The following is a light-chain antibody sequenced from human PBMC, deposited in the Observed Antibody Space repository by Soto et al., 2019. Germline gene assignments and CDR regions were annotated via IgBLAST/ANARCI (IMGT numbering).Light chain of an antibody. CDR1: SSDVGGYNY. CDR2: EVS. V-gene: IGLV2-8*01. CDR3: SSYAGGNNPFV. Sequence: QSVLTQPPSASGSPGQPVTISCTGTSSDVGGYNYVPWYQQYPGKAPKLMIYEVSKRPSGVPDRFSGSKSGNTASLTVSGLQAEDEADYYCSSYAGGNNPFVFGTGTKVTVL. J-gene: IGLJ1*01.